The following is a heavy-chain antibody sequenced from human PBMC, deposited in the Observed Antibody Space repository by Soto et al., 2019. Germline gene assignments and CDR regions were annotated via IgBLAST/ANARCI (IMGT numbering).Heavy chain of an antibody. CDR2: IYYSGST. D-gene: IGHD5-18*01. CDR3: ARQQLRGSYYYYYGMDV. CDR1: GGSISSYY. V-gene: IGHV4-59*01. J-gene: IGHJ6*02. Sequence: PSETLSLTCTVSGGSISSYYWSWIRQPPGKGLEWIGYIYYSGSTNYNPSLKSRVTISVDTSKNQFSLKLSSVTAADTAVYYCARQQLRGSYYYYYGMDVWGQGTTVTVSS.